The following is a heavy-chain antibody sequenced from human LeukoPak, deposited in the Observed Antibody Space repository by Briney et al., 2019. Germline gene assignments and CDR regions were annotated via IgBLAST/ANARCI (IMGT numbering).Heavy chain of an antibody. CDR2: IKQDGSEN. D-gene: IGHD2-21*02. CDR3: VHCGGDCYPCCGMDA. Sequence: GGSLRLSCAASGFTFSTYWMSWVRQAPGKGLEWVANIKQDGSENNYVDSVKGRFTISRDNAKNSLYLQMNSLRAEDTAMYYCVHCGGDCYPCCGMDAWGQGTTVTVSS. J-gene: IGHJ6*02. CDR1: GFTFSTYW. V-gene: IGHV3-7*01.